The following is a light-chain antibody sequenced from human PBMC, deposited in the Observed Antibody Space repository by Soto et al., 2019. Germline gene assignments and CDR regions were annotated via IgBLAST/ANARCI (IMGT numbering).Light chain of an antibody. V-gene: IGLV2-14*01. CDR1: GSDVGGYKY. CDR3: SSYTSSSLGV. CDR2: EVS. Sequence: QSALTQPASVSGSPGQSITISCTGTGSDVGGYKYVSWYQQHPGKAPKLMIYEVSNRPPGVSNRFSGSKSGITASLTISGLQAEDEADYYCSSYTSSSLGVFGTGTKVTVL. J-gene: IGLJ1*01.